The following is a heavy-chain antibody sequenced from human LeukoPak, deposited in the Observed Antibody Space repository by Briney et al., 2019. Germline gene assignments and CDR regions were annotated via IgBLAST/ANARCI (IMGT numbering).Heavy chain of an antibody. Sequence: GGSLRLSCAASGFTFSSYAMSWVRQAPGKGLEWVSAISGSGGSTYYADSVKGRFTISRDNSKHTLYLQMNSLRAEDTAVYYCAKDVRPSYYDFWSGIGYWGQGPLVTVSS. CDR1: GFTFSSYA. J-gene: IGHJ4*02. V-gene: IGHV3-23*01. CDR2: ISGSGGST. CDR3: AKDVRPSYYDFWSGIGY. D-gene: IGHD3-3*01.